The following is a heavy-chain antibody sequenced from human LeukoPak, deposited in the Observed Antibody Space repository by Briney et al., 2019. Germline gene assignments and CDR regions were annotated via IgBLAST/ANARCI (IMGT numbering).Heavy chain of an antibody. CDR2: ISSSSSYI. CDR3: ARDLGRVTIYYMDV. J-gene: IGHJ6*03. V-gene: IGHV3-21*01. CDR1: GFTFSSYS. Sequence: GGSLRLSCAASGFTFSSYSMNWVRQAPGKGLEWVSSISSSSSYIYYADSVKGRFTIPRDNAKNSLYLQMNSLRAEDTAVYYCARDLGRVTIYYMDVWGKGTTVTVSS. D-gene: IGHD3-3*01.